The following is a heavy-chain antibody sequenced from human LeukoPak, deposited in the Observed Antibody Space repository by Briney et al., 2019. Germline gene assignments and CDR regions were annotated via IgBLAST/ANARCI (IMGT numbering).Heavy chain of an antibody. Sequence: PSETLSLTCTVSGGSISSSSYYWGWIRQPPGRGLEWIGGIYYSGSTYYNPSLKSRVTISVDTSKNQFPLKLSSVTAADTAVYYCARHTYYYGSGSYYNVPLYFDYWGQGTLVTVSS. CDR3: ARHTYYYGSGSYYNVPLYFDY. CDR1: GGSISSSSYY. V-gene: IGHV4-39*06. CDR2: IYYSGST. J-gene: IGHJ4*02. D-gene: IGHD3-10*01.